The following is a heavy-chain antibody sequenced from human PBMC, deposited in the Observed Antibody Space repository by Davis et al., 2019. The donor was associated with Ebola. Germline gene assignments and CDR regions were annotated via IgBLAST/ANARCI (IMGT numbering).Heavy chain of an antibody. V-gene: IGHV1-2*04. CDR3: ARDRYSSGGMDV. CDR2: INPNSGGT. J-gene: IGHJ6*02. Sequence: ASVKVSCKASGYTFTSYAMHWVRQAPGQGLEWMGWINPNSGGTNYAQKFQGWVTMTRDTSISPAYMELSRLRSDDTAVYYCARDRYSSGGMDVWGQGTTVTVSS. D-gene: IGHD6-25*01. CDR1: GYTFTSYA.